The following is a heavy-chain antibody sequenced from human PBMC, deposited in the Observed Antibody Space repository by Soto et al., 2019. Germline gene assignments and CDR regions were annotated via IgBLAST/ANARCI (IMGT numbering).Heavy chain of an antibody. J-gene: IGHJ4*02. CDR2: VDADGSGT. CDR3: AGASGWKFDY. V-gene: IGHV3-74*01. CDR1: GFSFSSYG. D-gene: IGHD1-1*01. Sequence: EVQLVESGGGLVQPGGSLRLPCAASGFSFSSYGMHWVRQAPGTGLVWVSRVDADGSGTTYAGSVKGRFSISRDNAKNTVSLQMNNLRAEDTAVYYCAGASGWKFDYWGLGVLVTVSS.